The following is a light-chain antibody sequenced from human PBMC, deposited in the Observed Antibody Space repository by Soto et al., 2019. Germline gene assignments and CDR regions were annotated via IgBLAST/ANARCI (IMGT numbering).Light chain of an antibody. CDR1: SSDVGGWPH. J-gene: IGLJ1*01. CDR2: EVS. Sequence: QSALTQPASVSASPGQSITISCAGTSSDVGGWPHVSWYQQHPGKAPKLVIYEVSNRPSGVSSRFSGSKSGSTASLTISGLQAEDEADYYCSSFRSGSTLFGTGTKLTVL. V-gene: IGLV2-14*01. CDR3: SSFRSGSTL.